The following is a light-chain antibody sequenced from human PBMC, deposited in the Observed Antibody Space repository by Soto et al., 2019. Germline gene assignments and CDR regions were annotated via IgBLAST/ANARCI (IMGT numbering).Light chain of an antibody. CDR3: QQYNSYSPLT. CDR1: QSISTW. Sequence: DIQMTQSPSTLPASVGDRVTITCRANQSISTWMAWYQQKPGKAPNLLIYKASRLETGVPSRFSGSGSGTEFTLTINFLQPDDFATYYCQQYNSYSPLTFGGGTKVDNK. J-gene: IGKJ4*01. CDR2: KAS. V-gene: IGKV1-5*03.